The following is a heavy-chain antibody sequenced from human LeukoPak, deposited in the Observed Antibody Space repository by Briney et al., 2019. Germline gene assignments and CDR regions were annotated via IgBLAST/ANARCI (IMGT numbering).Heavy chain of an antibody. CDR2: IYYSGST. D-gene: IGHD2-2*01. Sequence: PSETLSLTCTVSGDSISSYYWSWIRQPPGKGLEWIGYIYYSGSTNYNPSLKSRVTISVDTSKNQFSLKLSPVTAAGTAVYYCARVVVVPAAINWFDPWGQGTLVTVSS. J-gene: IGHJ5*02. CDR1: GDSISSYY. CDR3: ARVVVVPAAINWFDP. V-gene: IGHV4-59*01.